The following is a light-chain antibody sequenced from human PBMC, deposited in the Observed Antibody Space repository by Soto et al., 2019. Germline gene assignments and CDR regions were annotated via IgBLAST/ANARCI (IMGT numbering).Light chain of an antibody. J-gene: IGLJ2*01. CDR1: SSDVGGYNY. CDR2: DVS. Sequence: QSVLTQPRSVSGSPGQSVTISCTGTSSDVGGYNYVSWYQQHPDKAPQLMIYDVSKRPSGVPDRFSGSKSGNTASLTISGLQAEDEADYYCCSDAGSYTFVFGGGTKVTVL. V-gene: IGLV2-11*01. CDR3: CSDAGSYTFV.